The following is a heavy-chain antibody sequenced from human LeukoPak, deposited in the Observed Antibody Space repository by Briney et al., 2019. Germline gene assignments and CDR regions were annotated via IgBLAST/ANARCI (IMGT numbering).Heavy chain of an antibody. CDR3: ARGSPHGRNWFDP. Sequence: PSETLSLTCAVYGGSFSGYYWSWIRQPPGKGLEWIGEINHSGSTNYNPSLKSRVTISVDTSKNQFSLKLSSVTAADTAVYYCARGSPHGRNWFDPWGQGTLVTVSS. J-gene: IGHJ5*02. D-gene: IGHD5-24*01. CDR1: GGSFSGYY. V-gene: IGHV4-34*01. CDR2: INHSGST.